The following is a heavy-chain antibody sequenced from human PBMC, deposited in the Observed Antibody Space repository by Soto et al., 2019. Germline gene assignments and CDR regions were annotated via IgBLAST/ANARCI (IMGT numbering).Heavy chain of an antibody. J-gene: IGHJ6*02. CDR2: INAGNGNT. D-gene: IGHD2-15*01. CDR3: AREIRYCSGGSCYQGGYYYYGMDV. Sequence: VASVKVSCKASGYTFTSYAMHWVRQAPGQRLEWMGWINAGNGNTKYSQKFQGRVTITRDTSASTAYMELSSLRSEDTAVYYCAREIRYCSGGSCYQGGYYYYGMDVWGQGTTVTVSS. CDR1: GYTFTSYA. V-gene: IGHV1-3*01.